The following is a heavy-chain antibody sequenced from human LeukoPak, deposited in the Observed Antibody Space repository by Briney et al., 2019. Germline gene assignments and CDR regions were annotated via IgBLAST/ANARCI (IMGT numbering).Heavy chain of an antibody. CDR1: GGSISSGCYY. Sequence: SETLSLTCTVSGGSISSGCYYWNWIRQPAGKGLEWFGRIFTSGSTNYNPPLKSRVTISVDTSKNQFSLKLTSVTAADTAVYYCARSNGDYLYSSYAMDVWGQGTTVTVSS. CDR3: ARSNGDYLYSSYAMDV. V-gene: IGHV4-61*02. CDR2: IFTSGST. D-gene: IGHD4-17*01. J-gene: IGHJ6*02.